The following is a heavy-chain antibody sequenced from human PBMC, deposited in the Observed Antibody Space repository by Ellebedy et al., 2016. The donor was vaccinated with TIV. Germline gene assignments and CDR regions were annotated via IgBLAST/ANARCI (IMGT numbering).Heavy chain of an antibody. V-gene: IGHV3-7*03. CDR1: GFTFSNYW. D-gene: IGHD5-12*01. J-gene: IGHJ4*02. CDR3: ARGGYGRPFDC. Sequence: GGSLRLSCAASGFTFSNYWMKWVRQVPGKGLEWVANIKQDGSEKYYVDSVKGRFTISIDNAKNSLFLQMNSLRVEDTAVYFCARGGYGRPFDCWGQGTLVTVSS. CDR2: IKQDGSEK.